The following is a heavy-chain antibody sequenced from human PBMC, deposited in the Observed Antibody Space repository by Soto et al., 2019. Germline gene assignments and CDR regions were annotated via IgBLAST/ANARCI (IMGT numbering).Heavy chain of an antibody. Sequence: QTGGSLRLSCAASGFTFSSYAMHWVRQAPGAGLDWVAIISYDGSSKYYADSVKGRFTISRDNSKDTLYLQMNSLRAEDTAMYYCVSGSSGYWGQGTLVTVSS. CDR2: ISYDGSSK. CDR1: GFTFSSYA. V-gene: IGHV3-30-3*01. D-gene: IGHD6-6*01. J-gene: IGHJ4*02. CDR3: VSGSSGY.